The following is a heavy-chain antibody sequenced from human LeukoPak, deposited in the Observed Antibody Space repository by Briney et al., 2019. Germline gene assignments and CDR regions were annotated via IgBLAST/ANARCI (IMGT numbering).Heavy chain of an antibody. CDR3: ARGRGGYFCTLIDY. V-gene: IGHV3-7*01. CDR2: IKQDETEK. CDR1: GFTFSNYW. Sequence: GGSLRLSCAASGFTFSNYWMNWVRQAPGKGLEWVANIKQDETEKYYVDSVKGRFTISRDNAKNSLYLQMNSLRAEDTAVYYCARGRGGYFCTLIDYWGQGILVTVSS. J-gene: IGHJ4*02. D-gene: IGHD3-22*01.